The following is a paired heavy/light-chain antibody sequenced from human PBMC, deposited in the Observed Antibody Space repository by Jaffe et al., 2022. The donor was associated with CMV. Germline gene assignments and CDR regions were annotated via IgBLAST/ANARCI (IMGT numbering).Light chain of an antibody. CDR1: SRDVGGYNY. Sequence: QSALTQPASVSGSPGQLLTISCTGTSRDVGGYNYVSWYQQHPGQAPKLIIYDVNNRPSGVSDRFSGSKSANTASLTISGLQAEDEATYYCSSYTITNFEVFGGGTKLTVL. CDR2: DVN. V-gene: IGLV2-14*03. J-gene: IGLJ2*01. CDR3: SSYTITNFEV.
Heavy chain of an antibody. CDR3: ARRKKGWNTAMVPLDY. D-gene: IGHD5-18*01. J-gene: IGHJ4*02. V-gene: IGHV3-23*01. CDR1: EFTFSSYA. CDR2: ISGSGHIT. Sequence: EVQVLESGGGLVQPGGSLRLSCAVSEFTFSSYAMNWVRQAPGEGLEWVSGISGSGHITYYADSVKGRFTISRDNSKNTLYLQMNSLRADDTAIYYCARRKKGWNTAMVPLDYWVQGTLVTVSS.